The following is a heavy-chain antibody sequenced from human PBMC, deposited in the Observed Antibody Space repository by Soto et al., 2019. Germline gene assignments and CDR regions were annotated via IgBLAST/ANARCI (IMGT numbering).Heavy chain of an antibody. Sequence: SETLSLTCTVSGGSISSSIYYWGWIRHTPGKGLEWIGSIYYSGSNSYNPSLKSRVTMSVHTSKNQFSLTLSSVTAADTAVYYCARKSSTWGRHLNWFDPWGQGTMVTV. CDR1: GGSISSSIYY. CDR2: IYYSGSN. J-gene: IGHJ5*02. D-gene: IGHD6-13*01. V-gene: IGHV4-39*01. CDR3: ARKSSTWGRHLNWFDP.